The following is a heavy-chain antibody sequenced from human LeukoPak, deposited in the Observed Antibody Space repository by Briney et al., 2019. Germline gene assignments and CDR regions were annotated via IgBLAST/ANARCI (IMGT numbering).Heavy chain of an antibody. J-gene: IGHJ4*02. CDR2: INHSGRT. D-gene: IGHD3-3*01. V-gene: IGHV4-34*01. Sequence: PSETLSLTCAVYGGSFSGYYWSWIRQPPGKGLEWIGEINHSGRTNYNPSLKSRVTISVDTSKNQFSLKLSSVTAADTAVYYCARGRGYDFWSGYHRFFDYWGQGTLVTVSS. CDR3: ARGRGYDFWSGYHRFFDY. CDR1: GGSFSGYY.